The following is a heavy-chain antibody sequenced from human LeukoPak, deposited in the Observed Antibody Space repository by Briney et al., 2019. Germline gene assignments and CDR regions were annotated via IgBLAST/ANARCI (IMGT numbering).Heavy chain of an antibody. V-gene: IGHV3-7*03. CDR2: INHNGNVN. D-gene: IGHD3-16*01. CDR1: GFTFSSYW. J-gene: IGHJ6*02. CDR3: ARGGGLDV. Sequence: GGSLRLSCAASGFTFSSYWMNWARQAPGKELEWVASINHNGNVNYYVDSVKGRFTISRDNTKNSLYLQMSNLRAEDTAVYFCARGGGLDVWGQGATVTVSS.